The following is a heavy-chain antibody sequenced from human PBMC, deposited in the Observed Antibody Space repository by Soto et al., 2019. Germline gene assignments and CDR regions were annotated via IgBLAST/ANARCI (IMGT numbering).Heavy chain of an antibody. CDR2: MNPNSGNT. V-gene: IGHV1-8*02. D-gene: IGHD2-21*02. Sequence: GASVKVSCKSFGYSFTSFDVHWVRQASGQGLEWMGWMNPNSGNTDYAQRFQGRVTMTRNTSIDTAYMELNSLTSDDTAVYYCARGDCFGNLLDPWGQGTLVTVSS. CDR1: GYSFTSFD. CDR3: ARGDCFGNLLDP. J-gene: IGHJ5*02.